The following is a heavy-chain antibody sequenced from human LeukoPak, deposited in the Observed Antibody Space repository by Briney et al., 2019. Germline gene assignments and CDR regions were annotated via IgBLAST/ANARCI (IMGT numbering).Heavy chain of an antibody. CDR3: ARGKLSGSYNWFDP. V-gene: IGHV4-39*07. Sequence: SETLSLTCTVSGGSISSSSYYWSWIRQPPGKGLEWIGEINHSGSTNYNPSLKSRVTISVDTSKNQFSLKLRSVTAADTAVYYCARGKLSGSYNWFDPWGQGTLVTVSS. J-gene: IGHJ5*02. CDR1: GGSISSSSYY. D-gene: IGHD1-26*01. CDR2: INHSGST.